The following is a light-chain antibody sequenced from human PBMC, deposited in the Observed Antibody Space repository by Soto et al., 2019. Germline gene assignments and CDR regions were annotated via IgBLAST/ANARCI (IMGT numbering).Light chain of an antibody. CDR3: QQFHTYCT. Sequence: DIEMTQSPCTLSASLGDRVTITCRASQSISRCVAWYQQKPGKAPRLLIFKASSLVSGVPSRFGGRGAGTEFTLTISSLQPDDYASYYCQQFHTYCTFGQGTKVDIK. V-gene: IGKV1-5*03. J-gene: IGKJ1*01. CDR1: QSISRC. CDR2: KAS.